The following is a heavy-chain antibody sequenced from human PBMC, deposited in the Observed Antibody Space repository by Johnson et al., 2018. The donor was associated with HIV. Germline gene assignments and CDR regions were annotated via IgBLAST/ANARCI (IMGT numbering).Heavy chain of an antibody. CDR3: TTEGDAFDI. Sequence: VQLVESGGDLVEPGESLRLSCVASGFTVSNTWMHWVRQAPGKGLEWVGSIKSKVDGGTTDFLAPVKSRVSISRNDSKNTVILQMKSLKSEDTGVYYCTTEGDAFDIWGQGTMVTVSS. V-gene: IGHV3-15*01. CDR2: IKSKVDGGTT. CDR1: GFTVSNTW. J-gene: IGHJ3*02.